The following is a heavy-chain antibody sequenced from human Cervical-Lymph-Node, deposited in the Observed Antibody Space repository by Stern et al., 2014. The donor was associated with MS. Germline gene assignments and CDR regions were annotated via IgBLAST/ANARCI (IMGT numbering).Heavy chain of an antibody. J-gene: IGHJ4*02. CDR1: GGSISSGSYY. CDR2: IYTSGST. Sequence: QVQLQESGPGLVKPSQTLSLTCTVSGGSISSGSYYWSWIRQPAGKGLEWIGRIYTSGSTNYNPSLKSRVTLSVEPSKTKFPLKRSSVTAADTAVYYCARASRSSSYGFDYWGQGTLVTVSS. V-gene: IGHV4-61*02. CDR3: ARASRSSSYGFDY. D-gene: IGHD6-6*01.